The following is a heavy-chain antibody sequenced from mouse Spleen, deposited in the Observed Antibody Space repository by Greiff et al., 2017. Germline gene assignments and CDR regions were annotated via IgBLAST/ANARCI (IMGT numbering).Heavy chain of an antibody. CDR2: ISNLAYSI. CDR3: ARHPTYGAMDY. J-gene: IGHJ4*01. Sequence: EVKVEESGGGLVKPGGSLKLSCAASGFTFSDYGMAWVRQAPGKGPEWVAFISNLAYSIYYADTVTGRFTISRENAKNTLYLEMSSLRSEDTAMYYCARHPTYGAMDYWGQGTSVTVSS. D-gene: IGHD1-1*02. V-gene: IGHV5-15*04. CDR1: GFTFSDYG.